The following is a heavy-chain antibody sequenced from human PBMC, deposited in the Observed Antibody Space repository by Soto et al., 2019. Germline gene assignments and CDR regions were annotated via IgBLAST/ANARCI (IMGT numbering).Heavy chain of an antibody. CDR1: GYSFTSYW. V-gene: IGHV5-51*01. CDR3: VVTSSSWTPGPDY. J-gene: IGHJ4*02. Sequence: GESLKISCKGSGYSFTSYWIGWVRQMPGKGLEWMGIIYPGDSDTRYSPSFQGQVTISADKSISTAYLQWSSLKASDTAMYYCVVTSSSWTPGPDYWGQGTLVTVSS. D-gene: IGHD6-13*01. CDR2: IYPGDSDT.